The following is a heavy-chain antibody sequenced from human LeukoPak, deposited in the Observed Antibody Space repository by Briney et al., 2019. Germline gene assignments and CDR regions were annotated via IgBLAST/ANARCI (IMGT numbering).Heavy chain of an antibody. D-gene: IGHD1-1*01. CDR3: ATRGATGAFEC. J-gene: IGHJ3*01. Sequence: GRSLRLSCAASGFNFDDYAMHWVRQAPGNGLAWVSGISWNSASIVYAGSVKGRFTITRDNAKSSLYLQMNIRRAEDTALYYCATRGATGAFECWVQGTMVSVPS. CDR2: ISWNSASI. V-gene: IGHV3-9*01. CDR1: GFNFDDYA.